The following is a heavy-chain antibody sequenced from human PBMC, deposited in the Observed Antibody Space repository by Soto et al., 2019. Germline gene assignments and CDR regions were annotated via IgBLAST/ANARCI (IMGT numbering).Heavy chain of an antibody. CDR1: GFTPTTTP. Sequence: EVQLLESGGGLVLPGGSLRLSCAGSGFTPTTTPLSWVRQPPGKGLEWVTTISGTASRTYYVDSVKGRFFISRDNSKNTGTLQMNNLTLDDTAVYYCANSFRYFDNWGQGTRVTVSS. D-gene: IGHD3-9*01. V-gene: IGHV3-23*01. J-gene: IGHJ4*02. CDR2: ISGTASRT. CDR3: ANSFRYFDN.